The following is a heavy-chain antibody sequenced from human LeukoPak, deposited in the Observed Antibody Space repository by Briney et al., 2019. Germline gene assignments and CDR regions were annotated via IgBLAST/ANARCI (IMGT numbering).Heavy chain of an antibody. V-gene: IGHV3-53*01. CDR1: GFTVSSNY. J-gene: IGHJ4*02. CDR3: ASGGMGARKYYSDPFHY. CDR2: LYSAGST. D-gene: IGHD3-10*01. Sequence: GGSLRLSCAASGFTVSSNYMSWVRQAPGKGLEWVSILYSAGSTYYADSVRGRFTISRDSSKNTVCLQMNSLRAEDTAVYYCASGGMGARKYYSDPFHYWGQGTLATVSS.